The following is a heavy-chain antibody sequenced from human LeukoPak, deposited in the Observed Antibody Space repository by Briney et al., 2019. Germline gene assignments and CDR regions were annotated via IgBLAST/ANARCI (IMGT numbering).Heavy chain of an antibody. D-gene: IGHD3-3*01. CDR3: ASSPIFGVVTHLYYFDY. V-gene: IGHV1-69*01. CDR2: IIPIFGTA. CDR1: GGTFSSYA. J-gene: IGHJ4*02. Sequence: SVKVSCKASGGTFSSYAISWVRQAPGQGLEWMGGIIPIFGTADYAQKFQGRVTITADESTSTAYMELSSLRSEDTAVYYCASSPIFGVVTHLYYFDYWGQGTLVTVSS.